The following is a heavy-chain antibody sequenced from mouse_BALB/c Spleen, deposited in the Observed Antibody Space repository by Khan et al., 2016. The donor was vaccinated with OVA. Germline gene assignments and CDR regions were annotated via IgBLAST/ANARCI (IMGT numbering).Heavy chain of an antibody. CDR2: INSNGGST. J-gene: IGHJ2*01. Sequence: DVKLVESGGGLVQPGGSLKLSCAASGFTFSSYGMSWVRQTPDKRLELVATINSNGGSTYYPDSVKGRFTISRDNAKNTLYLQMSSRKSEDTAMDYCARMARTINWGQGTTLTVSS. V-gene: IGHV5-6-3*01. CDR3: ARMARTIN. CDR1: GFTFSSYG.